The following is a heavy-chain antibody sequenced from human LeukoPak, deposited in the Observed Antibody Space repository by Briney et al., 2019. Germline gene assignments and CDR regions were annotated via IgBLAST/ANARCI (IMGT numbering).Heavy chain of an antibody. V-gene: IGHV4-59*08. J-gene: IGHJ4*02. CDR1: GGSISSYH. Sequence: PSETLSLTCTVSGGSISSYHWSWIRQPPGKGLEWNGYIYYSGSTNYNPSLKSRVTISVDTSKNQFSLKLSSVTAADTAVYYCARHPAAAAPGYWGQGTLVTVSS. CDR2: IYYSGST. CDR3: ARHPAAAAPGY. D-gene: IGHD6-13*01.